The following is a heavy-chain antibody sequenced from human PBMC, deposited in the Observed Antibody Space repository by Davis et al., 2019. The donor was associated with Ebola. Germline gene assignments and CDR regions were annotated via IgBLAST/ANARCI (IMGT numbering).Heavy chain of an antibody. CDR3: ARDRTMVATFDWFDP. Sequence: PGGSLRLSCAASGFTFSSYAMHWVRQAPGKGLEWVAVISYDGSNKYYADSVKGRFTISRDNSKNTLYLQMNSLRAEDTAVYYCARDRTMVATFDWFDPWGQGTLVTVSS. J-gene: IGHJ5*02. CDR1: GFTFSSYA. D-gene: IGHD5-12*01. CDR2: ISYDGSNK. V-gene: IGHV3-30-3*01.